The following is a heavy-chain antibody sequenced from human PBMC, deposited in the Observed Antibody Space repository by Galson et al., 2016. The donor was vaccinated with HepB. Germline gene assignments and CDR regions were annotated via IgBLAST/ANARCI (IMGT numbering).Heavy chain of an antibody. Sequence: SVKVSCKASGGSFSSYAITWVRQAPGQGLEWMGEIIPIFDTANYAQKFQARVTITADESTTTAYMELRSLRSEGTAVYYCARAGFYDSSPDYWGQGTLVTVSS. CDR3: ARAGFYDSSPDY. D-gene: IGHD3-22*01. J-gene: IGHJ4*02. CDR1: GGSFSSYA. CDR2: IIPIFDTA. V-gene: IGHV1-69*13.